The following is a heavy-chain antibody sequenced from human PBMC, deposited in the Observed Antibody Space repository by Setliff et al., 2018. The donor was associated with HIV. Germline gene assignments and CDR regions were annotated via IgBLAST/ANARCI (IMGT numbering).Heavy chain of an antibody. CDR1: GGSFSAYH. J-gene: IGHJ4*01. CDR3: ARSRDYTGSWFRPFYLDF. CDR2: INHSGST. Sequence: PSETLSLTCAVYGGSFSAYHWSWIRQTPGKGLEWLGEINHSGSTAYNLALESRVSMSIDTSKNQSSLKLTSVTAADTAIYYCARSRDYTGSWFRPFYLDFWGHGNLVTSPQ. D-gene: IGHD3-3*01. V-gene: IGHV4-34*01.